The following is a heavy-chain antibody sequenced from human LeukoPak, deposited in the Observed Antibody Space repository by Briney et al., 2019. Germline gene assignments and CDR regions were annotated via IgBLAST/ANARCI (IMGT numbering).Heavy chain of an antibody. Sequence: GASVKVSCKASGYTFTSYGISWVRQAPGQGLEWMGWINPNSGGTNYAQKFQGRVTMTRDTSISTAYMELSRLRSDDTAVYYCARGSSTLVYFDYWGQGTLVTVSS. D-gene: IGHD2-15*01. CDR3: ARGSSTLVYFDY. CDR1: GYTFTSYG. V-gene: IGHV1-2*02. J-gene: IGHJ4*02. CDR2: INPNSGGT.